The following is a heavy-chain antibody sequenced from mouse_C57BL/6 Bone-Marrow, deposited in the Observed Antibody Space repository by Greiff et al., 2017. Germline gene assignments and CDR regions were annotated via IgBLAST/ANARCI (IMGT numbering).Heavy chain of an antibody. CDR1: GYTFTSYG. V-gene: IGHV1-81*01. Sequence: VQVVESGAELARPGASVKLSCKASGYTFTSYGISWVKQRTGQGLEWIGEIYPRSGNTYYNEKFKGKATLTADKSSSTAYMELRSLTSEDSAVYFCARWGKFAYWGQGTLVTVSA. J-gene: IGHJ3*01. CDR2: IYPRSGNT. CDR3: ARWGKFAY.